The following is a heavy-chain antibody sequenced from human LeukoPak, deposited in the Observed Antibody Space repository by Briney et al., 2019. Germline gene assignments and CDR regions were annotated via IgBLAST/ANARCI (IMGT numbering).Heavy chain of an antibody. CDR3: ARDLVVAAFWFDP. D-gene: IGHD2-15*01. CDR2: IYYSGST. J-gene: IGHJ5*02. Sequence: WVRQAPGKGLEWVGSIYYSGSTYYNPSLKSRVTISVDTSKNQFSLKLSSVTAADTAVYYCARDLVVAAFWFDPWGQGTLVTVSS. V-gene: IGHV4-39*07.